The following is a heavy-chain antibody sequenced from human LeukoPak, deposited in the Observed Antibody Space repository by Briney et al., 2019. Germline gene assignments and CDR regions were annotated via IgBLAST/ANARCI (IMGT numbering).Heavy chain of an antibody. CDR1: GFTFSSYW. Sequence: GGSLRLSCAASGFTFSSYWMSWVRQAPGKGLEWVANIKQDGSEKYYVDSVKGRFTISRDNAKNSLYLQMSSLRADDTAAYYCARDIPSSWYYFDYWGQGTLVTVSS. CDR3: ARDIPSSWYYFDY. V-gene: IGHV3-7*03. CDR2: IKQDGSEK. J-gene: IGHJ4*02. D-gene: IGHD6-13*01.